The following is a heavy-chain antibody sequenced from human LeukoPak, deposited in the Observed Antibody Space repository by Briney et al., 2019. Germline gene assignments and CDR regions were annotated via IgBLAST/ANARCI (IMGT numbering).Heavy chain of an antibody. V-gene: IGHV4-61*01. CDR1: GGSVSSGSYY. J-gene: IGHJ6*02. Sequence: PSETLSLTCTVSGGSVSSGSYYWSWIRQPPGKGLEWIGYTSYSGSTNYNPSLKSRVTMSVDTSTDQFSLRLISVTAADTAVYYCARTVSGDYYGMDVWGQGTTVTVSS. CDR3: ARTVSGDYYGMDV. CDR2: TSYSGST. D-gene: IGHD1-26*01.